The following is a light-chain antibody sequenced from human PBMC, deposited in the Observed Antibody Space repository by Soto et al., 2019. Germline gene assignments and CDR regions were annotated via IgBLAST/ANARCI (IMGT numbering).Light chain of an antibody. CDR2: AAS. J-gene: IGKJ4*01. CDR1: QGITYY. Sequence: DIQRTQSPSSLSASVGDRVTITCRASQGITYYLAWYQQKPGKVPKLLIYAASTLQSGVPSRFSGGGSGADFNLTISSLQPEDVATYYCQNYNSAPLTFGGGTKVEIK. V-gene: IGKV1-27*01. CDR3: QNYNSAPLT.